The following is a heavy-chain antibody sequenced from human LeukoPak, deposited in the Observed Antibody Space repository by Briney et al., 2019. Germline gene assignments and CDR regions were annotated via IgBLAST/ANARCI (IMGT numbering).Heavy chain of an antibody. CDR1: GFTFSSYA. V-gene: IGHV3-30-3*01. Sequence: GGSLRLSCAASGFTFSSYAMHWVRQAPGKGLEWVAVISYDGSNKYCADSVKGRFTISRDNSENTLYLQMNSLRAEDTAVYYCARDPGYSYGHPLDYWGQGTLVTVSP. CDR3: ARDPGYSYGHPLDY. CDR2: ISYDGSNK. D-gene: IGHD5-18*01. J-gene: IGHJ4*02.